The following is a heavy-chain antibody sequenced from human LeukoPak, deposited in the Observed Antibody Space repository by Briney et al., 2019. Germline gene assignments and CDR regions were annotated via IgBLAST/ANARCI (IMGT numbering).Heavy chain of an antibody. CDR2: ISWNSGSI. Sequence: GGPLRLSCAASGFTFDDYAMHWVRQAPGKGLEWVSGISWNSGSIGYADSVKGRLTISRDNAKNSLYLQMNSLRAEDTALYYCAKDPYSSSWYGGFDYWGQGTLVTVSS. D-gene: IGHD6-13*01. CDR3: AKDPYSSSWYGGFDY. V-gene: IGHV3-9*01. CDR1: GFTFDDYA. J-gene: IGHJ4*02.